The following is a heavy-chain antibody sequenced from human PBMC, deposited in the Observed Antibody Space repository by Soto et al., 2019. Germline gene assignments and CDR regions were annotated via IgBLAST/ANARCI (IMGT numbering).Heavy chain of an antibody. CDR1: GFMFSGYG. V-gene: IGHV3-23*01. D-gene: IGHD2-15*01. CDR2: VSNSGTST. J-gene: IGHJ5*02. Sequence: EVQLLESGGGLAQPGESLTLSCAASGFMFSGYGMSWVRQAPGKGLEWVSAVSNSGTSTSYADSVKGRFTISRDNSKNTLYLQMSSLGAEETALYYCVKDLAASGWFDPWVQGTLVIVSS. CDR3: VKDLAASGWFDP.